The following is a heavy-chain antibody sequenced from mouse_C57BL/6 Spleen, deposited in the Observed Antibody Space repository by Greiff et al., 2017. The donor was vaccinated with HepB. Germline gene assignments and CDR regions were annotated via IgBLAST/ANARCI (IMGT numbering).Heavy chain of an antibody. CDR2: ISDGGSYT. V-gene: IGHV5-4*01. CDR3: ARDGGYSKESVYFDY. Sequence: EVHLVESGGGLVKPGGSLKLSCAASGFTFSSYAMSWVRQTPEKRLEWVATISDGGSYTYYPDNVKGRFTISRDNAKNNLYLQMSHLKSEDTAMYYCARDGGYSKESVYFDYWGQGTTLTVSS. J-gene: IGHJ2*01. D-gene: IGHD2-5*01. CDR1: GFTFSSYA.